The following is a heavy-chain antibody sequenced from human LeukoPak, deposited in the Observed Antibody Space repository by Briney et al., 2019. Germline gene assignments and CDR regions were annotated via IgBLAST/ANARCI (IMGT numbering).Heavy chain of an antibody. CDR3: ARASRGDYTTEFDY. J-gene: IGHJ4*02. CDR2: IYYSGST. Sequence: SETLSLTCTVSGGSISSSSYYWGWIRQPPGKGLEWIGSIYYSGSTYYNPSLKSRVTISVDTSENQFSLKLSSATAADTAVYYCARASRGDYTTEFDYWGQGTLVTVSS. V-gene: IGHV4-39*07. D-gene: IGHD2-2*02. CDR1: GGSISSSSYY.